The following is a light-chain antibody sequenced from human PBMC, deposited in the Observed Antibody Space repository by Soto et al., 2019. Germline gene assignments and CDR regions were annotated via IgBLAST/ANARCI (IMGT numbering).Light chain of an antibody. CDR3: QQYVSWT. CDR1: QTISSNY. CDR2: GAS. V-gene: IGKV3-20*01. J-gene: IGKJ1*01. Sequence: EIVLTQSPATLSLSPGERATLSCRASQTISSNYLAWYQQKPGQAPSLLIYGASSRATGIPDRFSGSGSGTDFTLTISRLEPEDSAIYYCQQYVSWTFGQGTKVEIK.